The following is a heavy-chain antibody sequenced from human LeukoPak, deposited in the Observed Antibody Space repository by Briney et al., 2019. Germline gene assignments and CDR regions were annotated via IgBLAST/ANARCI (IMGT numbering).Heavy chain of an antibody. CDR2: IWYDGSNK. CDR1: GFTFSSYG. Sequence: GGSLRLSCAASGFTFSSYGMHWVRQAPGKGLEWVAVIWYDGSNKYYADSVKGRFTISRDNSKNTLYLQMSSLRAEDTAVYYCAKDSSGYSYYFDYWGQGTLVTVSS. V-gene: IGHV3-33*06. D-gene: IGHD3-22*01. J-gene: IGHJ4*02. CDR3: AKDSSGYSYYFDY.